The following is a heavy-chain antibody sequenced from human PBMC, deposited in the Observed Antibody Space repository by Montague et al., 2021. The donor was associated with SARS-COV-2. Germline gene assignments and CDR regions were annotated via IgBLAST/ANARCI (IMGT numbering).Heavy chain of an antibody. CDR2: INHSGST. CDR3: ARGHHSSSWYGPRYYFDY. V-gene: IGHV4-34*01. Sequence: SETLSLTCAVYGGSFSGYYWSWIRQPPGKGLEWIGEINHSGSTNYNPSLKSRVTISVDTSKNQSSLKLSSVTAADTAVYYCARGHHSSSWYGPRYYFDYWGQGTLVTVSS. J-gene: IGHJ4*02. CDR1: GGSFSGYY. D-gene: IGHD6-13*01.